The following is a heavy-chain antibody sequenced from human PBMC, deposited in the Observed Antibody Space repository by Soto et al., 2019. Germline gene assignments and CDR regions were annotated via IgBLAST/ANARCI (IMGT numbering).Heavy chain of an antibody. D-gene: IGHD6-6*01. CDR3: ARGRSIAAPPRQPLFDY. CDR2: INHSGST. Sequence: PSETLSLTCAVYGGSFSGYYWSWIRQPPGKGLEWIGEINHSGSTNYNPSLKSRITINPDTSKNQFSLQMNSVTPENTAVYYCARGRSIAAPPRQPLFDYWGQGTLVTVS. CDR1: GGSFSGYY. J-gene: IGHJ4*02. V-gene: IGHV4-34*01.